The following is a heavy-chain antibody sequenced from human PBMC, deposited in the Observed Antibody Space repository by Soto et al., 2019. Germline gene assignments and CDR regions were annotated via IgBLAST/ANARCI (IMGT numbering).Heavy chain of an antibody. V-gene: IGHV3-11*01. CDR1: GFTFSHYF. D-gene: IGHD2-15*01. J-gene: IGHJ4*02. Sequence: QVQLVESGGGLAKPGGSLRISCAASGFTFSHYFMTWIRQAPGKGLEWVSHISNSGSTTYYADSVKGRFTISRGNAKESLSLQMNSLRAEDTAVYYCVREKYWSGGSCYSDYWGQGTLVTVSS. CDR3: VREKYWSGGSCYSDY. CDR2: ISNSGSTT.